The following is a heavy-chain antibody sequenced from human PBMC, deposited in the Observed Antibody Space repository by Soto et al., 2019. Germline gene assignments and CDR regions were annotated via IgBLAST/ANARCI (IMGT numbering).Heavy chain of an antibody. CDR2: IWYDGSNK. D-gene: IGHD3-3*01. V-gene: IGHV3-33*01. CDR3: ARVPYYDFWSGYSPHYYYGMDV. J-gene: IGHJ6*02. Sequence: QVQLVESGGGVVQPGRSLRLSCAASGFTFSSYGMHWVRQAPGKGLEWVAVIWYDGSNKYYADSVKGRFTISRDNSKNTLYLQMNSLRAEDTAVYYCARVPYYDFWSGYSPHYYYGMDVWGQGTTVTVSS. CDR1: GFTFSSYG.